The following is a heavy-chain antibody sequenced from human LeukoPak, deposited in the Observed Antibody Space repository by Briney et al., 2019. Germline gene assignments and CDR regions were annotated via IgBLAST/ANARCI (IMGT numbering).Heavy chain of an antibody. J-gene: IGHJ6*04. CDR3: AELGITMIGGV. CDR2: ISSSGSTI. D-gene: IGHD3-10*02. Sequence: GGSLRLSCTASGFTFSSYAMSWVRQAPGKGLEWVSYISSSGSTIYYADSVKGRFTISRDNAKNSLYLQMNSLRAEDTAVYYCAELGITMIGGVWGKGTTVTISS. CDR1: GFTFSSYA. V-gene: IGHV3-48*03.